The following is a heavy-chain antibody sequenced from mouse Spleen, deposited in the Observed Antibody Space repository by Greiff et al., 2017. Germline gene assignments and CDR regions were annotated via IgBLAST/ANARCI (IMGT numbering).Heavy chain of an antibody. CDR2: IDPSDSYT. Sequence: QVQLQQPGAELVKPGASVKLSCKASGYTFTSYWMQWVKQRPGQGLEWIGEIDPSDSYTNYNQKFKGKATLTVDTSSSTAYMQLSSLTSEDSAVYYCARGGRIHYYGYEYFDVWGAGTTVTVSS. CDR1: GYTFTSYW. J-gene: IGHJ1*01. D-gene: IGHD1-2*01. CDR3: ARGGRIHYYGYEYFDV. V-gene: IGHV1-50*01.